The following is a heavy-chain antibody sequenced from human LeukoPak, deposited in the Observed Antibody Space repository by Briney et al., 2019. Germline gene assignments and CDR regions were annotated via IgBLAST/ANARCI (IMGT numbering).Heavy chain of an antibody. J-gene: IGHJ6*03. CDR1: GFTFSSYS. D-gene: IGHD3-10*01. V-gene: IGHV3-21*01. CDR3: ARVSSVSGYYNMDV. CDR2: ISSSSSYI. Sequence: GGSLRLSCAASGFTFSSYSMNWVRQAPGKGLEWVSSISSSSSYIYYADSVKGRFTISRDNAKNSLYLQMNSLRAEDTAVYYCARVSSVSGYYNMDVWGKGTTVTVSS.